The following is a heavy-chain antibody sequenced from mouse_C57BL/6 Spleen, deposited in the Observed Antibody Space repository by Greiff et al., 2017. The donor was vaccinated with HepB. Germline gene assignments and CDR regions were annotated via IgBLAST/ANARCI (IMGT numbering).Heavy chain of an antibody. CDR1: GYTFTDYE. CDR2: IDPDTGDT. V-gene: IGHV1-15*01. Sequence: VQLQQPGAELVRPGASVTLSCKASGYTFTDYEMHWVKQTPVHGLEWIGVIDPDTGDTDYNQKFKGKAILTADKSSSTAYMELRSLTSEDAAVYYCTRDWDGYCAMDYWGQGTSVTVSS. CDR3: TRDWDGYCAMDY. J-gene: IGHJ4*01. D-gene: IGHD4-1*01.